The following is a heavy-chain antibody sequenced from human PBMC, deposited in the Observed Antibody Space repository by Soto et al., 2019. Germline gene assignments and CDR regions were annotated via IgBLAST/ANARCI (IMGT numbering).Heavy chain of an antibody. J-gene: IGHJ6*02. V-gene: IGHV1-69*13. CDR3: ARHNWNFSNGMDV. Sequence: SVKVSCKASGGTFSSYAISWVRQAPGQGLEWMGGIIPIFGTANYAQKFQGRVTITADESTSTAYMELSSLRSEDTAVYYCARHNWNFSNGMDVWGQGTTVTVSS. CDR1: GGTFSSYA. D-gene: IGHD1-7*01. CDR2: IIPIFGTA.